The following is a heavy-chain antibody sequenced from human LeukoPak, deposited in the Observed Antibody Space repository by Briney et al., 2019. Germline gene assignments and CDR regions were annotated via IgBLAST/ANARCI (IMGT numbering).Heavy chain of an antibody. CDR2: ISAYNGNT. V-gene: IGHV1-18*01. CDR3: ARIGASYGSGSHIDY. D-gene: IGHD3-10*01. CDR1: GYTFTSYG. J-gene: IGHJ4*02. Sequence: ASVKVSCKASGYTFTSYGISWVRQAPGQGLEWMGWISAYNGNTNYAQKLQGRVTMTTDTSTSTAYMELRSLRSDDTAVYYCARIGASYGSGSHIDYWGQGTLVTVSS.